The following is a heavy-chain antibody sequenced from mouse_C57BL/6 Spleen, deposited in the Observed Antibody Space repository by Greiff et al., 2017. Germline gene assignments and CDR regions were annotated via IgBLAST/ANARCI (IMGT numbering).Heavy chain of an antibody. J-gene: IGHJ4*01. CDR3: ARLGSNYIYAMDY. CDR1: GYTFTSYW. CDR2: IDPSDSYT. D-gene: IGHD2-5*01. Sequence: VQLQQPGAELVMPGASVKLSCKASGYTFTSYWMHWVQQRPGQGLEWIGEIDPSDSYTNYNQTFKGKSTLTVDKASSTAYMHLSSLTSEDSAVYYCARLGSNYIYAMDYWGQGTSVTVSS. V-gene: IGHV1-69*01.